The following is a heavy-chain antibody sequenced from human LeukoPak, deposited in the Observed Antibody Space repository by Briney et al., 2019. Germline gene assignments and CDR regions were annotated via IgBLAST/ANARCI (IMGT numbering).Heavy chain of an antibody. CDR2: ISSSSSYI. D-gene: IGHD1-26*01. Sequence: PGGSLRLSCAASGFTFSSYSMNWVRQAPGKGLEWVSSISSSSSYIYYADSVKGRFTISRDNAKNSLYLQMNSLRAEDTAVYYCARGRVSWVRRDTTPLVGYYYYGMDVWGQGTTVTVSS. J-gene: IGHJ6*02. V-gene: IGHV3-21*01. CDR3: ARGRVSWVRRDTTPLVGYYYYGMDV. CDR1: GFTFSSYS.